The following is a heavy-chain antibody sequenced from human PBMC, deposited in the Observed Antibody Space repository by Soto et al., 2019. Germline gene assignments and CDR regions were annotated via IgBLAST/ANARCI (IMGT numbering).Heavy chain of an antibody. D-gene: IGHD2-15*01. V-gene: IGHV4-30-2*01. J-gene: IGHJ4*02. CDR3: ARGQVVAAQH. CDR2: IYHSGST. Sequence: QLQLQESGSGLVKPSQTLSLTCAVSGGSISSGGYSWSWIRQPPGKGLEWIGYIYHSGSTYYNPSLRSRVTISVDTSTNQFSMKLSSVTAADTAVYYCARGQVVAAQHWGQGPLVTVSS. CDR1: GGSISSGGYS.